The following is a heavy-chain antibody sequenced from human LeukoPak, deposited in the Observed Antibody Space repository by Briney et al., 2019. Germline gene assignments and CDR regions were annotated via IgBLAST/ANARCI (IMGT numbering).Heavy chain of an antibody. Sequence: GGSLRLSCAASGFTFRNYGMHWVRQAPGKGLEWVAFASFDESKTYYMDSVKGRFAISRDNSKNTLYLQLTSLKAEDTAVYYCARAGKWLPDDLDYWGQGTLVTVSS. CDR2: ASFDESKT. V-gene: IGHV3-33*01. D-gene: IGHD3-10*01. CDR3: ARAGKWLPDDLDY. J-gene: IGHJ4*02. CDR1: GFTFRNYG.